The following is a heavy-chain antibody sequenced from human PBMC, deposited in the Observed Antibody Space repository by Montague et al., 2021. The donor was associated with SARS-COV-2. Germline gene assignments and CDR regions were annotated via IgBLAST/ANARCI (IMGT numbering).Heavy chain of an antibody. J-gene: IGHJ4*02. CDR3: ARHGPYYEISTGYFRPYYFDH. D-gene: IGHD3-9*01. V-gene: IGHV4-39*01. CDR2: MDYSERP. CDR1: GGTLSSTSFY. Sequence: SETLSLTCSVSGGTLSSTSFYWGWIRQPPGRGLEWIGTMDYSERPXYXXXXQXRVTISADRSKNRFSLNLGSVTASDTAVYYCARHGPYYEISTGYFRPYYFDHWGQGSLVTVAS.